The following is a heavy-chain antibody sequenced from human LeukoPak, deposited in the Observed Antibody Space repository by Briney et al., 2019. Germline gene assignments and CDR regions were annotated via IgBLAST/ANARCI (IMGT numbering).Heavy chain of an antibody. CDR1: GFTFDDYG. V-gene: IGHV3-20*04. CDR3: ARAGLAGTRAFDI. J-gene: IGHJ3*02. CDR2: INWNGGST. Sequence: GGSLRLACAASGFTFDDYGMSWVRHAPGKWMGWVSGINWNGGSTVYADSVKGRFTISRDNAKNYLYLQMNSLRAEDTALYYCARAGLAGTRAFDIWGQGTMVSVSS. D-gene: IGHD1-7*01.